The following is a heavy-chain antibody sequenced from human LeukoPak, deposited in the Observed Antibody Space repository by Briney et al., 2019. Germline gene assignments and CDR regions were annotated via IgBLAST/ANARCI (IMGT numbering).Heavy chain of an antibody. J-gene: IGHJ5*02. D-gene: IGHD4/OR15-4a*01. CDR2: IYHSGST. V-gene: IGHV4-30-2*01. CDR3: ARDASYSNFNWFDP. CDR1: GGSISSGGYY. Sequence: SQTLSLTCTVSGGSISSGGYYWSWIRQPPGKGLEWIGYIYHSGSTYYNPSLKSRVTISVDRSKNQFSLKLSSVTAADTAVYYCARDASYSNFNWFDPWGQGTLVTVSS.